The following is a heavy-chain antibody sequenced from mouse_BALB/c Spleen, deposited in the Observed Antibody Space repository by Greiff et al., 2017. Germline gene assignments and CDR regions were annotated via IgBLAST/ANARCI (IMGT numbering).Heavy chain of an antibody. CDR1: GFTFSNYW. CDR3: TRDYSFAY. J-gene: IGHJ3*01. CDR2: IRLKSNNYAT. V-gene: IGHV6-6*02. Sequence: DVMLVESGGGLVQPGGSMKLSCVASGFTFSNYWMNWVRQSPEKGLEWVAEIRLKSNNYATHYAESVKGRFTISRDDSKSSVYLQMNNLRAEDTGIYYCTRDYSFAYWGQGTLVTVSA. D-gene: IGHD2-13*01.